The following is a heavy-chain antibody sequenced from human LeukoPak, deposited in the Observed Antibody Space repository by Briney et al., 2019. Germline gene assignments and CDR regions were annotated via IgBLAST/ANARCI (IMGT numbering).Heavy chain of an antibody. V-gene: IGHV3-7*01. CDR3: AREKVVAGTYYYGMDV. Sequence: PGGSLRLSCAASGFTFSSYWMSWVRQAPGKGLEWVANIKQDGSEKYYVDSVKGRFTISRENAKNSLYLQMNSLRAGDTAVYYCAREKVVAGTYYYGMDVWGQGTTVTVSS. CDR2: IKQDGSEK. J-gene: IGHJ6*02. D-gene: IGHD6-19*01. CDR1: GFTFSSYW.